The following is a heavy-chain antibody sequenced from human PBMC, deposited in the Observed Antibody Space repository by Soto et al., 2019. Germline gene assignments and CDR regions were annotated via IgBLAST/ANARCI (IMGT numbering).Heavy chain of an antibody. CDR2: IFSDNER. CDR1: GFSLSTGRMG. CDR3: VRMNADSYQFYYAMDV. Sequence: GSGPTLVNPTETLTLTCTVSGFSLSTGRMGVSWIRQPPGKALEWLAHIFSDNERSYSTSMQGRLTISKDPSGSQVVLSMTNLDPVDTGTYYCVRMNADSYQFYYAMDVWGQGTTVTV. V-gene: IGHV2-26*01. J-gene: IGHJ6*02. D-gene: IGHD4-17*01.